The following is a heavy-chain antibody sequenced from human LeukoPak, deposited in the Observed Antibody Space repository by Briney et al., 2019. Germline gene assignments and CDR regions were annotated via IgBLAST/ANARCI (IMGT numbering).Heavy chain of an antibody. Sequence: SVKVSCKASGGTFSSYAISWVRQAPGQGLEWMGRIIPILGIANYAQKFQGRVTITADKSTSTAYMELSSLRSEDTAVYYCARVSLWFGEYPEYYFDYWGQGTLVTVSS. D-gene: IGHD3-10*01. CDR2: IIPILGIA. J-gene: IGHJ4*02. CDR1: GGTFSSYA. V-gene: IGHV1-69*04. CDR3: ARVSLWFGEYPEYYFDY.